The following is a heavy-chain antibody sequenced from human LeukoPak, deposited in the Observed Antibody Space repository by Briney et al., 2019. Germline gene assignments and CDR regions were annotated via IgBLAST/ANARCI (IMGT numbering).Heavy chain of an antibody. CDR2: INHSGST. Sequence: SETLSLTCAVYGGSFSGYYWSWIRQPPGKGLEWIGEINHSGSTNYNPSLKSRVTISVDTSKNQFSLKLSSVTAADTAVYYCAVPRYSGSYYGIDCWGQGTLVTVSS. D-gene: IGHD1-26*01. CDR1: GGSFSGYY. J-gene: IGHJ4*02. V-gene: IGHV4-34*01. CDR3: AVPRYSGSYYGIDC.